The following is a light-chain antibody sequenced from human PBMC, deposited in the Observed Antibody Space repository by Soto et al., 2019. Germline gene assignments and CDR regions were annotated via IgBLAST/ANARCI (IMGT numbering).Light chain of an antibody. V-gene: IGKV3-11*01. CDR3: MQRIEFPLT. CDR1: QSVSSY. Sequence: EIVLTQSPATLSLSPGERATLSCRASQSVSSYLAWYQQKPGQAPRLLIYGSSSRATGIPDRFSGSGSGTDFTLKISRVEAEDVGVYYCMQRIEFPLTFGGGTKVDNK. J-gene: IGKJ4*01. CDR2: GSS.